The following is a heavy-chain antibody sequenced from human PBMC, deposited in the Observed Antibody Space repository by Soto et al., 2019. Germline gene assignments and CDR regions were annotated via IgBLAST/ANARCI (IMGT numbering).Heavy chain of an antibody. CDR3: VKFGAPRYFDY. Sequence: GGTLSLSCAASGFSFSSSAMTWARQAPGKGLEWVSSISASSTSTYYADSVQGRFTISRDNSKNTLYLQMSSLRAEDTALYYCVKFGAPRYFDYWGQGTPVNVSS. V-gene: IGHV3-23*01. J-gene: IGHJ4*02. CDR1: GFSFSSSA. D-gene: IGHD3-16*01. CDR2: ISASSTST.